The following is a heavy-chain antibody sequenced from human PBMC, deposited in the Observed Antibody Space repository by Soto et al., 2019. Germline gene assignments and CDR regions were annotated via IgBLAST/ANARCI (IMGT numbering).Heavy chain of an antibody. V-gene: IGHV4-59*08. D-gene: IGHD5-18*01. Sequence: SETLSLTGTDSGGSISGYYWGWIRQSPVRGLELIGYIHYSGSTYYNPSLNSRVTISLDTSKKQFSLKLSSVTAADTAVYYCARLAAMGEFDYWGQGTLVTVSS. J-gene: IGHJ4*02. CDR1: GGSISGYY. CDR2: IHYSGST. CDR3: ARLAAMGEFDY.